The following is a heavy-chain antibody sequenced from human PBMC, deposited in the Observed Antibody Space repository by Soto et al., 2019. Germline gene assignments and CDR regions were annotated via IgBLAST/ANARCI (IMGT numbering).Heavy chain of an antibody. CDR3: ARGRYDFWSGYSPNWFDP. J-gene: IGHJ5*02. CDR2: INHSGST. Sequence: SETLSLTCAVYGGSFSGYYWSWIRQPPGKGLEWIGEINHSGSTNYNPSLKSRVTISVDTSKNQFSLKLSSVTAADTAVYYCARGRYDFWSGYSPNWFDPWGQGTLVTVSS. CDR1: GGSFSGYY. D-gene: IGHD3-3*01. V-gene: IGHV4-34*01.